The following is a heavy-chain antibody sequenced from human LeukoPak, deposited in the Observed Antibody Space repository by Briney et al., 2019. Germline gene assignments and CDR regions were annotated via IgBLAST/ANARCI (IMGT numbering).Heavy chain of an antibody. Sequence: GGPLRLSCAASGFTFSSYWMSWVRQAPGKGLEWVANIKQDGSEKYYVDSVKGRSAISRDNAKNSLYLQMNSLRAEDTAVYYCARVHVDIVVVPAARFTYYYYMDVWGKGTTVTISS. D-gene: IGHD2-2*01. CDR3: ARVHVDIVVVPAARFTYYYYMDV. V-gene: IGHV3-7*01. CDR1: GFTFSSYW. J-gene: IGHJ6*03. CDR2: IKQDGSEK.